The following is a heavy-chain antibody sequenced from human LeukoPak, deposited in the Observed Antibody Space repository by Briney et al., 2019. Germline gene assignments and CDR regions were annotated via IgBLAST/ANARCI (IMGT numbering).Heavy chain of an antibody. CDR3: ASSGGLRAYNWFDP. V-gene: IGHV1-69*05. J-gene: IGHJ5*02. CDR1: GGTFSSYA. CDR2: IIPIFGTA. Sequence: SVKVSCKASGGTFSSYAISWVRQAPGQGLEWMGGIIPIFGTANYAQKFQGRVTITTDESTSTAHMELSSLRSEDTAVYYCASSGGLRAYNWFDPWGQGTLVTVSS. D-gene: IGHD3-16*01.